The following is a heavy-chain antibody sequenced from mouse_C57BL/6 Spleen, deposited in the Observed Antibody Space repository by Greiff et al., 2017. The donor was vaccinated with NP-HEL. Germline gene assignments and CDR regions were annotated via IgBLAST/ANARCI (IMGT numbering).Heavy chain of an antibody. D-gene: IGHD1-1*01. CDR1: GYSITSGYY. CDR2: ISYDGSN. V-gene: IGHV3-6*01. Sequence: EVKLMESGPGLVKPSQSLSLTCSVTGYSITSGYYWNWIRQFPGNKLEWMGYISYDGSNNYNPSLKNRISITRDTSKNQFFLKLNSVTTEDTATYYCAREDGSSSGYFDYWGQGTTLTVSS. CDR3: AREDGSSSGYFDY. J-gene: IGHJ2*01.